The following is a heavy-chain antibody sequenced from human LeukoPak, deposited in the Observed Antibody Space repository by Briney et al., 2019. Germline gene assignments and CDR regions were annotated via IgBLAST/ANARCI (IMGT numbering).Heavy chain of an antibody. V-gene: IGHV4-59*12. CDR1: GGSISSYY. Sequence: SETLSLTCTVSGGSISSYYWSWIRQPPGKGLEWIGYNSGSTYYNPSLRSRVTISVDTTKNQFSLKLSSVTAADTAVYYCARHDSSGYWAYNWFDPWGQGTLVTVSS. CDR2: NSGST. D-gene: IGHD3-22*01. CDR3: ARHDSSGYWAYNWFDP. J-gene: IGHJ5*02.